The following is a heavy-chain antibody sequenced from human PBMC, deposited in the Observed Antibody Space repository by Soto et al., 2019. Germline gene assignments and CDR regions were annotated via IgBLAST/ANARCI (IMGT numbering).Heavy chain of an antibody. J-gene: IGHJ3*02. CDR2: IYYGGTT. D-gene: IGHD3-10*01. V-gene: IGHV4-31*03. CDR3: ARVRGHAFDI. CDR1: GDSINNADYY. Sequence: QVQLQESGPGLVKPSQTLSLNCSVSGDSINNADYYWSWIRPHAGQGLEWIGYIYYGGTTYYNPSLKNRVTIAMDTSKTQFSLEMSSVTAAGTAVYSCARVRGHAFDIRALGTMVTATS.